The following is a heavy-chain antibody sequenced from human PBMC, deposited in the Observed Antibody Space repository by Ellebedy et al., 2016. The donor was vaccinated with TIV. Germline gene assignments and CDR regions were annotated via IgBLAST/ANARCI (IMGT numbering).Heavy chain of an antibody. Sequence: GESLKISXVTSGITFTNYWMTWVRQAPGKGLEWVADINSDGGEKRYMDALKGRFTISRDNAENSLSLQMNSLRAEDTAVYYCARYRYSAYDFVGAFDIWGQGTMVTVSS. CDR3: ARYRYSAYDFVGAFDI. V-gene: IGHV3-7*01. D-gene: IGHD5-12*01. CDR2: INSDGGEK. CDR1: GITFTNYW. J-gene: IGHJ3*02.